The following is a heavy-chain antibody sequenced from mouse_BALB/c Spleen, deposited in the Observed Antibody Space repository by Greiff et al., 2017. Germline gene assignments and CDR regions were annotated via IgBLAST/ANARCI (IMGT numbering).Heavy chain of an antibody. CDR2: ISSGSSTI. J-gene: IGHJ4*01. Sequence: EVQGVESGGGLVQPGGSRKLSCAASGFTFSSFGMHWVRQAPEKGLEWVAYISSGSSTIYYADTVKGRFTISRDNPKNTLFLQMTSLRSEDTAMYYCARSTTTVPPMDYWGQGTSVTVSS. CDR3: ARSTTTVPPMDY. D-gene: IGHD1-1*01. V-gene: IGHV5-17*02. CDR1: GFTFSSFG.